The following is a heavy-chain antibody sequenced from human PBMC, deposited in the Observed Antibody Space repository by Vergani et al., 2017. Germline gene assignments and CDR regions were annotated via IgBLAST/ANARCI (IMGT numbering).Heavy chain of an antibody. CDR2: IDHTGRP. Sequence: QVQLQQWGGGLLKPSETLSLTCVVNGGSFTSYHWTWIRQSPGEGLEWVGDIDHTGRPDYNPSLKSRLTLSVDNSRNHFSLTLNSVTATDTAIYFCARVNTETNGHLYYYYYMDVWVQGTAVTVS. CDR1: GGSFTSYH. J-gene: IGHJ6*03. CDR3: ARVNTETNGHLYYYYYMDV. D-gene: IGHD4-11*01. V-gene: IGHV4-34*01.